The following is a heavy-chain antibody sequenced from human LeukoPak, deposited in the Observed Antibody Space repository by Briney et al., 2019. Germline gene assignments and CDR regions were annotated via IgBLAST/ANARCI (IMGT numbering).Heavy chain of an antibody. CDR3: ARVLSGATMIFDY. D-gene: IGHD1-26*01. V-gene: IGHV3-11*01. Sequence: GGSLRLSCAASGFTFSDYYMSWIRQAPGKGLEWVSYISSSGSTICYADSVKGRFTISRDNAKNPLYLQMNSLRAEDTAVYYCARVLSGATMIFDYWGQGTLVTVSS. CDR1: GFTFSDYY. CDR2: ISSSGSTI. J-gene: IGHJ4*02.